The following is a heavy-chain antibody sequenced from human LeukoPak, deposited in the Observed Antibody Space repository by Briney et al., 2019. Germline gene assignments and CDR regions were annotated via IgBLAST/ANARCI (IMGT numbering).Heavy chain of an antibody. Sequence: SETLSLTCTVSGGSISTGDYYWSWIRQPPGKGLEWIGYIYYSGSTYYNPSLKSRVTISVDTSKNQFSLKLSSLPAADTAVYYCAVGHYYHSSGYLFDYWGQGTLVTVSS. V-gene: IGHV4-30-4*01. CDR3: AVGHYYHSSGYLFDY. D-gene: IGHD3-22*01. CDR1: GGSISTGDYY. CDR2: IYYSGST. J-gene: IGHJ4*02.